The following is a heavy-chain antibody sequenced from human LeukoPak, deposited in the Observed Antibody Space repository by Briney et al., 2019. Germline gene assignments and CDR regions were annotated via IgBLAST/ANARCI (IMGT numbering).Heavy chain of an antibody. Sequence: ASVKVSCKASGYTFTGYCMHWVRQAPGQGLEWMGIISPSGGSTRYAQKFQGRVTMTRDTSTSTVYMELSSLTSEDTAVYYCARGDYGDYRYYLDYWAQGALVTVSS. CDR3: ARGDYGDYRYYLDY. CDR2: ISPSGGST. D-gene: IGHD4-17*01. J-gene: IGHJ4*02. CDR1: GYTFTGYC. V-gene: IGHV1-46*01.